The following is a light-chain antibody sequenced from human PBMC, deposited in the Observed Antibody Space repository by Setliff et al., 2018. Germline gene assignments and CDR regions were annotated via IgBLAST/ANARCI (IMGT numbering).Light chain of an antibody. J-gene: IGLJ1*01. CDR1: SSDIGAGYG. CDR2: GNS. CDR3: QSYGGSLSGYV. Sequence: QSVLTQPPSVSGAPGQRVTISCTGTSSDIGAGYGVHWYQQLPGTAPKLLIYGNSNRPSGVPDRFSGSKSGTSASLAIAGLQAEDEADYYCQSYGGSLSGYVFGTGTKATVL. V-gene: IGLV1-40*01.